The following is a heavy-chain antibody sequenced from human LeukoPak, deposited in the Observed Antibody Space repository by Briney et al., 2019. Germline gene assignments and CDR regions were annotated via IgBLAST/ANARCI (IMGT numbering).Heavy chain of an antibody. D-gene: IGHD2-15*01. CDR1: GGSISSYY. CDR3: ARDLGGGNFDY. CDR2: IYYSGST. V-gene: IGHV4-59*01. J-gene: IGHJ4*02. Sequence: PSETLSLTCTVSGGSISSYYWSWIRQPPGKGLEWIGYIYYSGSTNYNPSLKSRVTISLDTSKNQFSLKLSSVTAADTAVYYCARDLGGGNFDYWGQGTLVTVSS.